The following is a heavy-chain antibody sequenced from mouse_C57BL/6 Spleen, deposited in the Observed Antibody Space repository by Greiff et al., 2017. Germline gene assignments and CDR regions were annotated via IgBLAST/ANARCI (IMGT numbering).Heavy chain of an antibody. CDR1: GFNIKDYY. CDR3: ASHYYGSSYDYCFDY. V-gene: IGHV14-2*01. D-gene: IGHD1-1*01. Sequence: EVQLQQSGAELVKPGASVKLSCTASGFNIKDYYMHWVKQRTEQGLEWIGRIDPEDGETKYAPNFPGQGTITADTTSNTAYLQLSSLTSEDTAVEYGASHYYGSSYDYCFDYWGQGTTLTVSS. J-gene: IGHJ2*01. CDR2: IDPEDGET.